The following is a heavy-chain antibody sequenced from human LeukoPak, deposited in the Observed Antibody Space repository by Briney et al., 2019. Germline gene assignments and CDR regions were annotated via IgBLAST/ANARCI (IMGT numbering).Heavy chain of an antibody. D-gene: IGHD1-26*01. CDR2: IYYSGST. CDR3: ARAKVGPTRYYGMDV. CDR1: GGSISSSNW. Sequence: SGTLSLTCAVSGGSISSSNWWSWVRQPPVKGLEWIGYIYYSGSTNYNPSLNSRVIISVDTSKNQFSLKLNSVIAADTAVYYCARAKVGPTRYYGMDVWGQGTTVTVSS. V-gene: IGHV4-4*02. J-gene: IGHJ6*02.